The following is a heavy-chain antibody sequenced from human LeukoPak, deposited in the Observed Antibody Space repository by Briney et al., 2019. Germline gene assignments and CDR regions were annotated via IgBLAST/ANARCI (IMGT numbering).Heavy chain of an antibody. D-gene: IGHD5-12*01. CDR2: IDHSGTT. Sequence: SETLSLTCTVSGYSISSGYYWGWIRQPPGKGLEWIGSIDHSGTTHYNPSLKSRGTISVDTSKNQFSLKLSSVTAADTALYYCARDATMMGNYFNYWGQGTLVTVSS. V-gene: IGHV4-38-2*02. J-gene: IGHJ4*02. CDR3: ARDATMMGNYFNY. CDR1: GYSISSGYY.